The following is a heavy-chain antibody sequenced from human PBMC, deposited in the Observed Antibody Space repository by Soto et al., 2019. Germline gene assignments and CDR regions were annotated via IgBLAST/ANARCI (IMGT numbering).Heavy chain of an antibody. CDR1: GGSISSSNW. D-gene: IGHD5-18*01. V-gene: IGHV4-4*02. Sequence: SETLSLTCAVSGGSISSSNWWRWVRQPPGKGLEWIGEIYHSGSTNYNPSLKSRVTISVDKSKNQFSLKLSSVTAADTAVYYCARAPASGYSYRVGFDYWGQGTLVTVSS. CDR2: IYHSGST. J-gene: IGHJ4*02. CDR3: ARAPASGYSYRVGFDY.